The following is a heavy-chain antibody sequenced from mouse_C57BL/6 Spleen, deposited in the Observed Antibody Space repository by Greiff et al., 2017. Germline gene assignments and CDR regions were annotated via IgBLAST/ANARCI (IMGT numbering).Heavy chain of an antibody. D-gene: IGHD1-1*01. J-gene: IGHJ1*03. CDR2: INPGSGGT. Sequence: VKLMESGAELVRPGTSVTVSCKASGYAFTNYLIEWVKQRPGQGLEWIGVINPGSGGTNYNEKFKGKATLTADKSSSTAYMQLSSLTSEDSAVYFCARWGDYYGSSYVDWYFDVWGTGTTVTVSS. V-gene: IGHV1-54*01. CDR1: GYAFTNYL. CDR3: ARWGDYYGSSYVDWYFDV.